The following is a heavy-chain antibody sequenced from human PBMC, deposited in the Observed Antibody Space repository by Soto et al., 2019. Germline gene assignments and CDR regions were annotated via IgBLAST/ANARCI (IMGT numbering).Heavy chain of an antibody. V-gene: IGHV1-69*13. CDR3: SSTYFLGYCSGGSCLKLDY. J-gene: IGHJ4*02. CDR1: GGTFSSYA. Sequence: ASVKVSCKASGGTFSSYAISWVRLAPGQGLEWMGGIIPIFGTANYAQKFQGRVTITADESTSTAYMELSSLRSEDTAVYYCSSTYFLGYCSGGSCLKLDYWGQGTLVTVSS. D-gene: IGHD2-15*01. CDR2: IIPIFGTA.